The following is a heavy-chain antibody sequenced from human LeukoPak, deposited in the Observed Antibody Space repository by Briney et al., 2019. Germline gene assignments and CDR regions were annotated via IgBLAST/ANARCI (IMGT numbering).Heavy chain of an antibody. V-gene: IGHV3-11*04. J-gene: IGHJ4*02. CDR3: ARPEENIVVVPAAMGY. CDR2: ISSSGSTI. CDR1: GFTFSDYY. Sequence: GGSLRLSCAASGFTFSDYYMSWIRQAPGKGLEWVSYISSSGSTIYYADSVKGRFTISRDYAKNSLYLQMNSLRAEDTAVYYCARPEENIVVVPAAMGYWGQGTLVTVSS. D-gene: IGHD2-2*01.